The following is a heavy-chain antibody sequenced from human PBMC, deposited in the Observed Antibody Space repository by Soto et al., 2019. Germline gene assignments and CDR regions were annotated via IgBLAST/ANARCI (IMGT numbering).Heavy chain of an antibody. V-gene: IGHV4-59*08. CDR2: IYYSGST. CDR3: ARHRYSYGVYYFDY. CDR1: GGSISNYY. J-gene: IGHJ4*02. Sequence: SETLSLTCIVSGGSISNYYWSWIRQPPGKGLEWIGYIYYSGSTNYNPSLTSRVTISVDTSKNQFSMKLSSVTAADTAVYYCARHRYSYGVYYFDYWGQGTLVTVS. D-gene: IGHD5-18*01.